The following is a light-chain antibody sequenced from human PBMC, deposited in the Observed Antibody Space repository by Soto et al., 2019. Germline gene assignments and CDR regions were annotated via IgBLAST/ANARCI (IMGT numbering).Light chain of an antibody. V-gene: IGLV2-23*01. Sequence: QAVVTQPASVSGSPGQSITISCTGTSSDVGSHNLVSWYQQYPGKAPKLIIFEASKRPSGVSNRFSGSKSGSTASLTISGLQDEDEADYYCCSNAAGSTYVFGTGTKVTVL. J-gene: IGLJ1*01. CDR3: CSNAAGSTYV. CDR2: EAS. CDR1: SSDVGSHNL.